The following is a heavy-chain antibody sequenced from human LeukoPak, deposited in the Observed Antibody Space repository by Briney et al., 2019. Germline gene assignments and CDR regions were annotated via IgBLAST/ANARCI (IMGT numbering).Heavy chain of an antibody. CDR1: GFTFSSYG. CDR2: ISGGST. D-gene: IGHD4-17*01. CDR3: AKDPSYGDYDWFDP. Sequence: GGSLRLSCAASGFTFSSYGINWVRQAPGKGLEWVSAISGGSTYYADSVKGRFTISRDNSKNTLYLQMNSLRAEDTAVYYCAKDPSYGDYDWFDPWGQGTLVTVSS. V-gene: IGHV3-23*01. J-gene: IGHJ5*02.